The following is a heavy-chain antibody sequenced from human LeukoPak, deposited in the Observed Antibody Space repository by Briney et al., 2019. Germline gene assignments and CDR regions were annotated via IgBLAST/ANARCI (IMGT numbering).Heavy chain of an antibody. J-gene: IGHJ6*02. Sequence: ASVNVSCKASGGTFSSYAISWVRQAPGQGLEWMGGIIPIFGTANYAQKFQGRVTITADESTSTAYMELSSLRSEDTAVYYCARVPQRSSDHYYGMDVWGQGTTVTVSS. V-gene: IGHV1-69*13. D-gene: IGHD6-25*01. CDR3: ARVPQRSSDHYYGMDV. CDR2: IIPIFGTA. CDR1: GGTFSSYA.